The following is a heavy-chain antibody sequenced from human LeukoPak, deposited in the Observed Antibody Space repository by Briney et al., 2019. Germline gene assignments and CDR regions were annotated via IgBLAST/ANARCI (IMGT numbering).Heavy chain of an antibody. J-gene: IGHJ4*02. Sequence: SETQSLTCVVSADFNTNYYWSWVRQPPGKGLEWLGDMFNSGNTHYNPSLKSRGTISVDTSKNQFSLRLTSVTAADTAMYYCARGVPLSCSDGLCSGYYFDFWGRGTLVTVSS. D-gene: IGHD2-8*01. V-gene: IGHV4-59*01. CDR3: ARGVPLSCSDGLCSGYYFDF. CDR2: MFNSGNT. CDR1: ADFNTNYY.